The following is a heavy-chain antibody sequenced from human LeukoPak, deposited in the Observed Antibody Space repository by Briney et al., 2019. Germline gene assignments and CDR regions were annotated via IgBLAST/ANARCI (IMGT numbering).Heavy chain of an antibody. Sequence: GGSLRLSCAASGFTVSSNYISWVRQAPGKGLEWVSIIYSGGSTFYGDSVKGRFSISSDNSKNTVYLQMNSLIAEDTAVYYCARDNFDYWGQGTLVTVSS. CDR1: GFTVSSNY. CDR2: IYSGGST. CDR3: ARDNFDY. J-gene: IGHJ4*02. V-gene: IGHV3-66*01.